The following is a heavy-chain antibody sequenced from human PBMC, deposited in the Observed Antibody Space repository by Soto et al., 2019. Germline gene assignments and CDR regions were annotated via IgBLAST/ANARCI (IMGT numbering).Heavy chain of an antibody. CDR2: ISGSGGST. Sequence: GESLKISCAASGFTFSSYAMSWVRQAPGKGLEWVSAISGSGGSTYYADSVKGRFTISRDNSKNTLYLQMNSLRAEDTAVYYCAKHPITGDYNFDYWGQGTLVTVSS. CDR3: AKHPITGDYNFDY. D-gene: IGHD7-27*01. V-gene: IGHV3-23*01. CDR1: GFTFSSYA. J-gene: IGHJ4*02.